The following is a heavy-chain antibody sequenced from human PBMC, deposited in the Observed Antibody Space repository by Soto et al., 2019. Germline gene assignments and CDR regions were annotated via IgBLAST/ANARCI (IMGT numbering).Heavy chain of an antibody. J-gene: IGHJ6*02. Sequence: QVQLVESGGNMVQPGRSLRLSCAASGFTFSSYAMHWVRQAPGKGLEWVAVISYDGSNKYYADSVKGRFTISRDNSKNTLYLQMNSLRAEETAVYYCARSPDTYYDFWSVPRYYYSGMDVGGQGPTVTVSS. CDR2: ISYDGSNK. CDR1: GFTFSSYA. V-gene: IGHV3-30-3*01. D-gene: IGHD3-3*01. CDR3: ARSPDTYYDFWSVPRYYYSGMDV.